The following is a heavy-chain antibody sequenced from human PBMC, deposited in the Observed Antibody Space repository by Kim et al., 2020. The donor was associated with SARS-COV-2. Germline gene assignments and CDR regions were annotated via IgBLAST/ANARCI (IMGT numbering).Heavy chain of an antibody. CDR2: ISYDGSNK. Sequence: GGSLRLSCAASGFTFSSYGMHWVRQAPGKGLEWVAVISYDGSNKYYADSVKGRFTISRDNSKNTLYLQMNSLRAEDTAVYYCAKSIPLSVVTYYYYGMDVWGQGTTVTVSS. J-gene: IGHJ6*02. CDR1: GFTFSSYG. V-gene: IGHV3-30*18. CDR3: AKSIPLSVVTYYYYGMDV. D-gene: IGHD3-22*01.